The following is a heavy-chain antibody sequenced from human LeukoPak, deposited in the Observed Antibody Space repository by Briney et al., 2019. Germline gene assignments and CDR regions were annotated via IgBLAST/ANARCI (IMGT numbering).Heavy chain of an antibody. Sequence: PGGSLRLSCAASGFTFSNYAMSWVRQAPGKGLEWVSGISGSGGSTHYADSVKGRFTISRDNSKNTLYLQMNSLRAEDTAVYYCANEVGFGGFDYWGQGTLVTVSS. CDR1: GFTFSNYA. V-gene: IGHV3-23*01. CDR2: ISGSGGST. J-gene: IGHJ4*02. CDR3: ANEVGFGGFDY. D-gene: IGHD3-16*01.